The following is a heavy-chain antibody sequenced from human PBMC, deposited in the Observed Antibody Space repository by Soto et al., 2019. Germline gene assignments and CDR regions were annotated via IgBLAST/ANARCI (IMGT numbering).Heavy chain of an antibody. CDR2: ISPHTGGT. CDR3: ARASQMVINPYYYPMDV. J-gene: IGHJ6*02. D-gene: IGHD3-22*01. CDR1: GYTFNRYY. V-gene: IGHV1-2*02. Sequence: ASVKVSCKASGYTFNRYYMHWVRQAPGPGLEWMGWISPHTGGTTYAQKFQGRVTMTRYTSVSTAFMERSRLGSDDTAVYYCARASQMVINPYYYPMDVWGQGTTVTVSS.